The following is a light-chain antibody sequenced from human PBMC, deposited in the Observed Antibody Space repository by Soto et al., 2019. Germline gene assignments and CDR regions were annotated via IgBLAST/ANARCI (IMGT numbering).Light chain of an antibody. CDR2: RNN. V-gene: IGLV1-47*01. CDR3: AAWDDSLSGYV. J-gene: IGLJ1*01. CDR1: TSNIGSNY. Sequence: QSVLTQPPSASGTPGPGVTICCSGSTSNIGSNYVYWYQQLPGTAPKLLIYRNNQRPSGVPDRFSGSKSGTSASLAISGLRSEDEADYYCAAWDDSLSGYVFGTGTKLTVL.